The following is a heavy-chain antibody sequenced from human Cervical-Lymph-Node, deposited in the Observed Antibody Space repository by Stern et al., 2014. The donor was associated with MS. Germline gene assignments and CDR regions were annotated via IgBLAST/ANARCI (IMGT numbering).Heavy chain of an antibody. V-gene: IGHV4-4*02. CDR1: GGSVSSTNW. CDR3: ARERQQYCNSEGCSYWYFDL. J-gene: IGHJ2*01. Sequence: QVQLQESGPGLVKPSGTLSLTCAVSGGSVSSTNWWSWVRQSPGKGLEWIGNIYHSGASTYRPSLRSRVSISLDSSKNHLSLHRASVTAADTAVYYCARERQQYCNSEGCSYWYFDLWGRGTLVTVSS. D-gene: IGHD2/OR15-2a*01. CDR2: IYHSGAS.